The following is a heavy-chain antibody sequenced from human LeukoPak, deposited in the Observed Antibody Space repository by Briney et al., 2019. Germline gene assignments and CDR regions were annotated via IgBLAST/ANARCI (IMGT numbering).Heavy chain of an antibody. CDR3: VRPLNTLDDPFDI. Sequence: SETLSLTCSVSGASVSSVGYYWVWIRQSPGRGLEWLGYIYYTGSTSYNPSLKSRLTISVDTSKNQFALRLTSVTAADTAVYYCVRPLNTLDDPFDIWGQGTMVTVSS. J-gene: IGHJ3*02. CDR2: IYYTGST. D-gene: IGHD1/OR15-1a*01. V-gene: IGHV4-31*03. CDR1: GASVSSVGYY.